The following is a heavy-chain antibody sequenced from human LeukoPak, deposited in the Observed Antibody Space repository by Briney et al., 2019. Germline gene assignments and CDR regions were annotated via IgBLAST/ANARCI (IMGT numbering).Heavy chain of an antibody. Sequence: ASVKVSCKASGYTFTSYAMHWVRQAPGQRLEWMGWINAGNGNTKYSQKFQGRVTITRDTSASTAYMELSSLRSEDTAVYYCAGGYSSSWYLYYFDYWGQGTLVTVSS. V-gene: IGHV1-3*01. CDR2: INAGNGNT. CDR1: GYTFTSYA. CDR3: AGGYSSSWYLYYFDY. J-gene: IGHJ4*02. D-gene: IGHD6-13*01.